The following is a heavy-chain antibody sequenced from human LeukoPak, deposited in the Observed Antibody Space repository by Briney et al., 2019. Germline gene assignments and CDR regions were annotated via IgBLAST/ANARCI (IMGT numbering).Heavy chain of an antibody. V-gene: IGHV4-59*01. J-gene: IGHJ5*02. CDR3: ARVGSGKNWFDP. CDR2: IYYSGST. D-gene: IGHD3-10*01. Sequence: SETLSLTCTVSGGSISSYYWSWIRQPPGKGLEWIGYIYYSGSTNYNPSLKSRVTISVDTSKNQFSLKLSSVTAADTAVYYCARVGSGKNWFDPWGQGTLVTVST. CDR1: GGSISSYY.